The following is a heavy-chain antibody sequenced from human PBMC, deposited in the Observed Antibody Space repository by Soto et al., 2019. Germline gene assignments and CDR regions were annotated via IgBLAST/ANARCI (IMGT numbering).Heavy chain of an antibody. V-gene: IGHV4-59*01. Sequence: QVQLQESGPGLVKPSETLSLTCTVSGDSIDGYYWNWIWQPPGKGLEWIGFIYYSGNTNYNPSLKSRVPMSVDTSKNQFSLKPRSVTAADTAVYYCARAPATPTQRYSDSWGQATLVTVSS. J-gene: IGHJ4*02. CDR3: ARAPATPTQRYSDS. CDR2: IYYSGNT. CDR1: GDSIDGYY. D-gene: IGHD2-2*01.